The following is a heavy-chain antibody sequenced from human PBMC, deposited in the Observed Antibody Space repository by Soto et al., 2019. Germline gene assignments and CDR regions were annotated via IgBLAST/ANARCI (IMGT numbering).Heavy chain of an antibody. CDR2: ISTNGGST. V-gene: IGHV3-64D*06. CDR3: VKGEYYYDSSGYYPFDY. CDR1: GFTFSIYA. D-gene: IGHD3-22*01. J-gene: IGHJ4*02. Sequence: PGGSLRLSCSASGFTFSIYAMHWVRQAPGKGLEYVSSISTNGGSTHYADSVKGRFTISRDNSKNTQYLQMSSLRADDTAVYYCVKGEYYYDSSGYYPFDYWGQGTLVTV.